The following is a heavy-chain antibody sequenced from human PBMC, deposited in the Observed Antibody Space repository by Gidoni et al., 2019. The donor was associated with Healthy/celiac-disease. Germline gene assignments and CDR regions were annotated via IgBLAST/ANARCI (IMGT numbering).Heavy chain of an antibody. CDR3: ARLSVYDDSFLGAFSHAFDI. CDR2: IYYSGST. D-gene: IGHD3-22*01. V-gene: IGHV4-39*01. Sequence: QLPLQESGPGLAKPSETLSLTCTVSGCSISSMRYSCGWFRQPPAKVLEWSGSIYYSGSTSYNPSIKSRITISVDTTKNQFTLELSSMTAADTAVYYCARLSVYDDSFLGAFSHAFDIWGQGTMVTVSS. CDR1: GCSISSMRYS. J-gene: IGHJ3*02.